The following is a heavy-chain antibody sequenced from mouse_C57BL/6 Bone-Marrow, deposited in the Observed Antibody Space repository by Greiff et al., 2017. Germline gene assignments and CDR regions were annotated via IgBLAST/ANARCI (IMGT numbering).Heavy chain of an antibody. Sequence: QVQLKESGAELARPGASVKLSCKASGYTFTSYGISWVKQRTGQGLEWIGEIYPRSGNTYYNEKFKGKATLTADKSSSTAYMELRSLTSEDSAVYFGARSSITTVAYWYFDVWGTGTTVTVSS. V-gene: IGHV1-81*01. CDR2: IYPRSGNT. CDR1: GYTFTSYG. D-gene: IGHD1-1*01. J-gene: IGHJ1*03. CDR3: ARSSITTVAYWYFDV.